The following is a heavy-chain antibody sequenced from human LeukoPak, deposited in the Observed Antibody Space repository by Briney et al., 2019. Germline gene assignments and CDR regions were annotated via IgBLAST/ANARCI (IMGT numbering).Heavy chain of an antibody. Sequence: ASVKVSCKASGYTFTSYYMHWVRQAPGQGLEWMGIINPSGGSTSYAQKFQGRVTITGDTSASTAYMELSSLRSEDTAVYYCARGRWLQFHFDYWGQGNLVTVSS. D-gene: IGHD5-24*01. CDR1: GYTFTSYY. J-gene: IGHJ4*02. CDR2: INPSGGST. V-gene: IGHV1-46*01. CDR3: ARGRWLQFHFDY.